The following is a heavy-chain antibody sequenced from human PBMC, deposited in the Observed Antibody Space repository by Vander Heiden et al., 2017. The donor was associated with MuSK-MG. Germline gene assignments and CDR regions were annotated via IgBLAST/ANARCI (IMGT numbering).Heavy chain of an antibody. CDR3: VEDSYLSYYYYGLDV. CDR1: GFTFGDYA. Sequence: VQLVESGGGLVEPGRSLRLSCAASGFTFGDYALHLFRQRPGKGLEWISGISWSSNTRDYAVFVKGRFTISRDNAKNSLFLQMNTLTPDATALYYCVEDSYLSYYYYGLDV. D-gene: IGHD2-21*01. V-gene: IGHV3-9*01. CDR2: ISWSSNTR. J-gene: IGHJ6*01.